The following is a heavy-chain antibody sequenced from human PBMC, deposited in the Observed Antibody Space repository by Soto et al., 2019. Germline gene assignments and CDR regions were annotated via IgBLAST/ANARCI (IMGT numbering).Heavy chain of an antibody. V-gene: IGHV3-30-3*01. CDR2: ISYDGSNK. D-gene: IGHD4-17*01. CDR1: GFTFSSYA. CDR3: ARGDGDYVYYYYGMDV. Sequence: LRLSCAASGFTFSSYAMHWVRQAPGKGLEWVALISYDGSNKYYADSVKGRFTISRDNSKNTLYLQMNSLRVGDTAVYYCARGDGDYVYYYYGMDVWGQGTTVTVSS. J-gene: IGHJ6*02.